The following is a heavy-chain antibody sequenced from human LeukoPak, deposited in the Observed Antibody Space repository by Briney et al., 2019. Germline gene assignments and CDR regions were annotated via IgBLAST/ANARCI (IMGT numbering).Heavy chain of an antibody. D-gene: IGHD3-22*01. J-gene: IGHJ5*02. CDR1: GGSINSGGYY. CDR2: IYYSGST. CDR3: ARGGRAMIVVAPNWFDP. V-gene: IGHV4-31*03. Sequence: PSQTLSLTCTVSGGSINSGGYYWSWNRQHPGKGLEWIGYIYYSGSTYYNPSLKSRVTISVDTSKNQFSLKLSSVTAADTAVYYCARGGRAMIVVAPNWFDPWGQGTLVTVSS.